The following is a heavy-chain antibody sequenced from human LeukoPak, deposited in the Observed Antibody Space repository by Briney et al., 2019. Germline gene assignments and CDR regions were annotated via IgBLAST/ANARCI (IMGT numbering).Heavy chain of an antibody. CDR3: AREDNWNDYFYGTDD. CDR2: TYYRSKWYY. CDR1: GDSVSSNIAT. V-gene: IGHV6-1*01. J-gene: IGHJ6*02. D-gene: IGHD1-20*01. Sequence: SQTLSLTCAISGDSVSSNIATWNWIRQSPSRGLEWLGRTYYRSKWYYDYAVSVKSRITINPDTSKNQFSLHLNSVTPEDTAVYYCAREDNWNDYFYGTDDWGQGTTVTVSS.